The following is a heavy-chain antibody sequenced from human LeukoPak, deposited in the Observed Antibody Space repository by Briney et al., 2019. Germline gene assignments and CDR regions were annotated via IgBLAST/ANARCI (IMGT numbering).Heavy chain of an antibody. D-gene: IGHD3-10*01. V-gene: IGHV3-23*01. CDR3: AKRTNFNSGSHDY. J-gene: IGHJ4*02. CDR1: GFTFSSHA. CDR2: ISGSGGST. Sequence: GGSLRLSCAASGFTFSSHAMSWVRQAPGKGLQWVSGISGSGGSTYYADSVKGRFTISRDNPKNTLYMQMNSLRAEDTAVYYCAKRTNFNSGSHDYWGQGTLVTVSS.